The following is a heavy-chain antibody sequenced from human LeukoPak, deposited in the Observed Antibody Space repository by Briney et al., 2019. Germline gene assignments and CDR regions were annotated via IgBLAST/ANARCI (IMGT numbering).Heavy chain of an antibody. Sequence: SETLSLTCTVSGGSISSYYWSWIRQSPGKGLEWIGSIYHSGSTYYNPSLKSRVTISVDTSKNQFSLKLSSVTAADTAVYYCATQSLYGDYVGYYYYYMDVWGKGTTVTVSS. J-gene: IGHJ6*03. CDR2: IYHSGST. CDR3: ATQSLYGDYVGYYYYYMDV. V-gene: IGHV4-59*04. D-gene: IGHD4-17*01. CDR1: GGSISSYY.